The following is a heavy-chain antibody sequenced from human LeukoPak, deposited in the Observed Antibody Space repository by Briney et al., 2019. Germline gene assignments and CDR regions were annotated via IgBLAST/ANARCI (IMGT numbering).Heavy chain of an antibody. CDR2: IYYSGST. CDR1: GGSISSSSYY. Sequence: SETLSLTCTVSGGSISSSSYYWGWIRQPPGKGLEWIGSIYYSGSTYYSPSLKSRVTISVDTSKNQFSLKLSSVTAADTAVYYCARHVRPRYSSGWSAIYYFDYWGQGTLVTVSS. D-gene: IGHD6-19*01. J-gene: IGHJ4*02. V-gene: IGHV4-39*01. CDR3: ARHVRPRYSSGWSAIYYFDY.